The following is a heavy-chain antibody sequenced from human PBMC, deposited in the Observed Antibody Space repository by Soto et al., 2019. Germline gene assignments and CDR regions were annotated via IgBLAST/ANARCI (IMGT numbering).Heavy chain of an antibody. CDR3: ARGILRYSSSSYYYYYYGMDV. Sequence: ASVKVSCKASGGTFSSYAISWVRQAPGQGLEWMGGIIPIFGTANYAQKFQGRVTITADESTSTAYMELSSLRSEDTAVYYCARGILRYSSSSYYYYYYGMDVWGQGTTVTVSS. V-gene: IGHV1-69*13. J-gene: IGHJ6*02. CDR1: GGTFSSYA. CDR2: IIPIFGTA. D-gene: IGHD6-13*01.